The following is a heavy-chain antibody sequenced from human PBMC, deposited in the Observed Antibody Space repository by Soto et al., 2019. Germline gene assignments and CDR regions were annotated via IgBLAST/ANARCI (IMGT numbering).Heavy chain of an antibody. Sequence: ASVKVSCKASGYSFTSYGISWVRQAPGQGLEWMGWISDYNGNTNYAQKLQGRVTMTTDTSTSTAYMELRSLRSDDTAIYYCARVWFGELSGYYYYYMDVWGKGTTVTVS. CDR2: ISDYNGNT. V-gene: IGHV1-18*01. CDR1: GYSFTSYG. CDR3: ARVWFGELSGYYYYYMDV. J-gene: IGHJ6*03. D-gene: IGHD3-10*01.